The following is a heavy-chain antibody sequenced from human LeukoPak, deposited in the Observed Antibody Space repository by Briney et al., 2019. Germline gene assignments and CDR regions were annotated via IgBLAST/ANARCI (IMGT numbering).Heavy chain of an antibody. V-gene: IGHV1-8*01. Sequence: ASVKVSFKDSGYTFTSYDINWVRQATGQGLEWMGWMNPNSGNTGYAQKFQGRVTMTRNTSISTAYMELSSLRSEDTAVYYCARCSSWPAAGLDPWGQGTLVTVSS. D-gene: IGHD6-13*01. CDR1: GYTFTSYD. J-gene: IGHJ5*02. CDR2: MNPNSGNT. CDR3: ARCSSWPAAGLDP.